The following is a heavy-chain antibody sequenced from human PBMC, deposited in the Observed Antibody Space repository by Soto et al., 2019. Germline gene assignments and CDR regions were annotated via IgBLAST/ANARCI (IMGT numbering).Heavy chain of an antibody. CDR1: GGTFSSYA. J-gene: IGHJ1*01. Sequence: QVQLVQSGAEVKKPGSSVKVSCKASGGTFSSYAISWVRQAPGQGLEWMGGIIPIFGTANYAQKFQGRVTITANKPTSTAYMELSSLRSEDTAVYYCARDRVYSYGFRRGFQHWGQGTLVSVSS. V-gene: IGHV1-69*06. CDR3: ARDRVYSYGFRRGFQH. CDR2: IIPIFGTA. D-gene: IGHD5-18*01.